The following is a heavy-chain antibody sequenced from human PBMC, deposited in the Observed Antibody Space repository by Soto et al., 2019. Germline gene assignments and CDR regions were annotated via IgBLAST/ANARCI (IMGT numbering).Heavy chain of an antibody. J-gene: IGHJ4*02. CDR1: GFIFSSYT. CDR3: ARAPSGSYPEFDY. D-gene: IGHD1-26*01. Sequence: PGGPLRLFCAASGFIFSSYTMNWVRQAPGKGLEWVGVITYDGSNQYYADSVKGRFTISRDNSRNMLFLQMNSLRPDDTAVYYCARAPSGSYPEFDYWGQGTLVTVSS. CDR2: ITYDGSNQ. V-gene: IGHV3-30-3*01.